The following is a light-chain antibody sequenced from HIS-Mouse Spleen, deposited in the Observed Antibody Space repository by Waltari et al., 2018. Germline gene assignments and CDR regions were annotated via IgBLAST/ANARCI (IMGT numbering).Light chain of an antibody. CDR3: QQDYNLPLT. J-gene: IGKJ4*01. Sequence: EIVMTQSPAPLSLSPGERATLSCRASQSVSSSYLPWYQQKPGQAPRLLIYGASTRATGIPARFSGSGSGTDFTLTISSLQPEDFAVYYCQQDYNLPLTFGGGTKVEIK. CDR1: QSVSSSY. V-gene: IGKV3D-7*01. CDR2: GAS.